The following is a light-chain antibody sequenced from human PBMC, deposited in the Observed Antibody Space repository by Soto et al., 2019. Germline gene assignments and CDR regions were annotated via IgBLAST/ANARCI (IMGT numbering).Light chain of an antibody. CDR3: QQRSSWPLT. CDR2: DAF. V-gene: IGKV3-11*01. CDR1: QSVSSF. Sequence: VLTQSPATLSLSPGERATLSCRASQSVSSFLAWYQQKPGQAPSLLIYDAFNRATGIPARFSGSGSGTDFTLTISSLEPEDFAVYYCQQRSSWPLTFGGGTKVEIK. J-gene: IGKJ4*01.